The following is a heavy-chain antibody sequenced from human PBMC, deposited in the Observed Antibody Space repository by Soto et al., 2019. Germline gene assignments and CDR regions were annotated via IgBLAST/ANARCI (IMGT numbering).Heavy chain of an antibody. CDR1: GFTFSSYD. D-gene: IGHD6-19*01. Sequence: GESLKISCAASGFTFSSYDMHWVRQATGKGLEWVSAIGTAGDTYYPGSVKGRFTISRENAKNSLYLQMNSLRAGDTAVYYCARAEGIAVAGSAFDIWGQGTMVTVSS. CDR2: IGTAGDT. V-gene: IGHV3-13*01. J-gene: IGHJ3*02. CDR3: ARAEGIAVAGSAFDI.